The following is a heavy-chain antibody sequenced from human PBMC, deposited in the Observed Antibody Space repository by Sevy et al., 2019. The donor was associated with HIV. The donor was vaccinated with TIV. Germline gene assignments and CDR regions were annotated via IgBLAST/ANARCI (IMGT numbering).Heavy chain of an antibody. CDR1: GFSISNNY. CDR3: ARGYCGGGSCTAFDP. CDR2: MYSGGSP. Sequence: GGSLRLSCAASGFSISNNYTAWVRQAPGKGLEWVSVMYSGGSPYYAYSVKGRFALSRDMSKNTVYLQMNSLRAEDTAVYYCARGYCGGGSCTAFDPWGQGTLVTVSS. D-gene: IGHD2-15*01. J-gene: IGHJ5*02. V-gene: IGHV3-53*01.